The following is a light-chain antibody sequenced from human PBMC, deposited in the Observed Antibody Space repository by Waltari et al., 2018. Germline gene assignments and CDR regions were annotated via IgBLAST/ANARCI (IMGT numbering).Light chain of an antibody. J-gene: IGKJ1*01. CDR1: QGITNF. V-gene: IGKV1-9*01. CDR3: QQLNSHPRT. Sequence: TCRASQGITNFLAWYQQKPGKAPEVLIFGASTLQTGVPSRFSGSGSGTDFTLTIRSLQPEDFATYYCQQLNSHPRTFGQGTKVEI. CDR2: GAS.